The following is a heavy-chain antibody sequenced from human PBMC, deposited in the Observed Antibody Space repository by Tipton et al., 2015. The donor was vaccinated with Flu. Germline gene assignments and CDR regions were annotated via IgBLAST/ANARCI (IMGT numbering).Heavy chain of an antibody. Sequence: SLRLSCATSGFTVSSNYMSWVRQAPGKGLEWVSVIYSDGSTYYTDSVKGRFTISRDNSKNMLSLEMNSLRAGDTAVYYCARGQGANPWGQGTLVTVSS. CDR2: IYSDGST. CDR3: ARGQGANP. J-gene: IGHJ5*02. V-gene: IGHV3-53*01. CDR1: GFTVSSNY.